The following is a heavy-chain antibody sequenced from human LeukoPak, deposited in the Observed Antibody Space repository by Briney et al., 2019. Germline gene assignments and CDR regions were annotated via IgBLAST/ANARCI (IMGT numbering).Heavy chain of an antibody. CDR2: ISGSGGST. CDR3: SKPKSGGYPHGIGV. J-gene: IGHJ6*02. Sequence: PGGSLRLSCAAPGFTFSSYAMSWVRQAPGKGLEWVSVISGSGGSTNYADSVKGRFTISRDNSKNTLYLQMNSLRAEDAAIYYCSKPKSGGYPHGIGVRGQGTTGNVSS. D-gene: IGHD1-26*01. V-gene: IGHV3-23*01. CDR1: GFTFSSYA.